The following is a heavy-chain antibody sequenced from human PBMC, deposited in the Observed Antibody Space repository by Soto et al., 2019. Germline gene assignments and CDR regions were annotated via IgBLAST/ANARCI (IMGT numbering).Heavy chain of an antibody. CDR3: ATTTTVTTFDY. V-gene: IGHV4-34*01. J-gene: IGHJ4*02. D-gene: IGHD4-17*01. CDR2: INHSGST. Sequence: SETLSLTCAVYGGSFSGYYWSWIRQPPGKGLEWIGEINHSGSTNYNPSLKSRVTISVDTSKNQFSLKLSSVTAADTAVYYCATTTTVTTFDYRGQGTLVTVSS. CDR1: GGSFSGYY.